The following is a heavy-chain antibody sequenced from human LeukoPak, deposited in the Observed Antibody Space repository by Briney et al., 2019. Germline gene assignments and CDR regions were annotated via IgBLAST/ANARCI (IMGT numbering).Heavy chain of an antibody. Sequence: GEPLKISCKGSGYSFTSYWIGWVRQMPGKGLEWMGIIYPGDSDTRYSPSFQGQVTISADKSISTAYLQLSSLKASDTAMYYCARQTTVVTIDYWGQGTLVTVSS. CDR1: GYSFTSYW. D-gene: IGHD4-23*01. J-gene: IGHJ4*02. V-gene: IGHV5-51*01. CDR3: ARQTTVVTIDY. CDR2: IYPGDSDT.